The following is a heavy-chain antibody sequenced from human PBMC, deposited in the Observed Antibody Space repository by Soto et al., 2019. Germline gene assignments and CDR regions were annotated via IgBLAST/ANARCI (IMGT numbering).Heavy chain of an antibody. Sequence: SVKVSCKTSGGSFMSQAISWVRQAPGQGPEWMGGIIPFSGTVTYTQRFQGRLTLTADEPTKTAYMELSSLRSEDTAVYYCASSNSYGSSGYYAVSFDIWGQGTMVTVSS. CDR3: ASSNSYGSSGYYAVSFDI. V-gene: IGHV1-69*13. J-gene: IGHJ3*02. D-gene: IGHD3-22*01. CDR2: IIPFSGTV. CDR1: GGSFMSQA.